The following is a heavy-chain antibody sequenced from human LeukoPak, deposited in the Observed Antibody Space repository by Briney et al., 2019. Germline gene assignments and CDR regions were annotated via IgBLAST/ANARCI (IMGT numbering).Heavy chain of an antibody. CDR3: ARDMFPGSSGVVIKNMDI. CDR1: GYTFTGYY. CDR2: INPNSGGT. V-gene: IGHV1-2*02. D-gene: IGHD3-3*01. J-gene: IGHJ6*03. Sequence: ASVKVSCKASGYTFTGYYMHWVRQAPGQGLEWMGWINPNSGGTNYAQKFQGRVTMTTDTSTSTAYMELRSLRSDDTAVYYCARDMFPGSSGVVIKNMDIWGKGTTVTVSS.